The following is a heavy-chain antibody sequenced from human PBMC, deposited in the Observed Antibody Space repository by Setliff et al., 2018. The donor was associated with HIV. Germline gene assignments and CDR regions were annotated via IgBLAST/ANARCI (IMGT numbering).Heavy chain of an antibody. CDR3: ARGDESTYAFDI. CDR2: IYSGDGTS. Sequence: GGSLRLSCAASGFIFNNYAMTWVRQAPGKGLEWVSVIYSGDGTSYYADSVKGRFTISRDNAKNSLYLQMNSLMVEDTAVYYCARGDESTYAFDIWGRGTRVTVSS. CDR1: GFIFNNYA. J-gene: IGHJ3*02. V-gene: IGHV3-23*03. D-gene: IGHD2-2*01.